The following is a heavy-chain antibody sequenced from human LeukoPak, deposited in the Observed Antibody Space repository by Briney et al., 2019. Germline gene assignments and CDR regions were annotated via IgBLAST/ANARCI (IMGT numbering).Heavy chain of an antibody. D-gene: IGHD6-13*01. Sequence: PSETLSLTCTVSGGSISSYYWSWIRQPPGKGLEWIGYIYYSGSTNYNPSLKSRVTISVDTSKNQFSLKLSSVTAADTAVYYCARDTRYSSSWYGIDYWGQGTLVTVSS. J-gene: IGHJ4*02. CDR3: ARDTRYSSSWYGIDY. CDR2: IYYSGST. CDR1: GGSISSYY. V-gene: IGHV4-59*01.